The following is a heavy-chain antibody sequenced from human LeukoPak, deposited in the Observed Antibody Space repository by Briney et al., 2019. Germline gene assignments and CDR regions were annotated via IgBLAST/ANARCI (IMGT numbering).Heavy chain of an antibody. Sequence: GGSLRLSCAASGFTFSSYSMNWVRQAPGKGLEWVSYISSSSSTIYYADSVKGRFTISRDNAKNSLYLQMNSLRAEDTAVYYCARDLDSSSFAGSTGDYWGQGTLVTVSS. CDR2: ISSSSSTI. J-gene: IGHJ4*02. V-gene: IGHV3-48*01. D-gene: IGHD6-6*01. CDR3: ARDLDSSSFAGSTGDY. CDR1: GFTFSSYS.